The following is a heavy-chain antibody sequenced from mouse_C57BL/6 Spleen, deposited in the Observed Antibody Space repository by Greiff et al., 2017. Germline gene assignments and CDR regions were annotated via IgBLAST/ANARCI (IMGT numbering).Heavy chain of an antibody. CDR3: ARITTYYYAMDY. D-gene: IGHD1-1*01. J-gene: IGHJ4*01. CDR1: GYTFTSYW. CDR2: IDPNSGGT. Sequence: QQSCKASGYTFTSYWMHWVKQRSGRGLEWIGRIDPNSGGTKYNEKFKSKATLTVDKPSSTAYMQLSILTSEDSAVYCCARITTYYYAMDYWGQGTSVTVSS. V-gene: IGHV1-72*01.